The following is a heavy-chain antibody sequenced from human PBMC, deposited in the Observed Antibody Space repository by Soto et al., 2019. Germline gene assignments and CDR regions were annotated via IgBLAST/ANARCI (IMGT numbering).Heavy chain of an antibody. J-gene: IGHJ5*02. Sequence: QLQLQESGPGLVRPSETLSLTCTVSGGSISSSSYYWGWIRQPPGKGLAWIGSIYYSGSTYYNPSLKCRVTISVDTSKNQFSLKLSSVTAADTAVYYCASPKIAFYNWFDPWGQGTLVTVSS. D-gene: IGHD3-3*02. V-gene: IGHV4-39*01. CDR2: IYYSGST. CDR1: GGSISSSSYY. CDR3: ASPKIAFYNWFDP.